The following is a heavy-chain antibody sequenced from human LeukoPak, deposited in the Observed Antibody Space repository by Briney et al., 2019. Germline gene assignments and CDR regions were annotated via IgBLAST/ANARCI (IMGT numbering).Heavy chain of an antibody. Sequence: SVKVSCKASGGTFSSYAISWVRQAPGQGLEWMGGIIPIFGTANYAQKFQGRVTITADESTSTAYMELSSLRSEDTAVYYCARAGYCSGGSCPHSTWGQGTLVTVSS. CDR3: ARAGYCSGGSCPHST. D-gene: IGHD2-15*01. CDR2: IIPIFGTA. V-gene: IGHV1-69*13. CDR1: GGTFSSYA. J-gene: IGHJ5*02.